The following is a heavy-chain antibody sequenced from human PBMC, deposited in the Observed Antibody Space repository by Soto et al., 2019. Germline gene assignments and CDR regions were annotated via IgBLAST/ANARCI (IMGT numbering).Heavy chain of an antibody. J-gene: IGHJ6*02. Sequence: PGGSLRLSCAASRFTFSSYNMNWVRQAPGRGLEWVSSITSGSTSKYYADSVKGRFTISRDDAKGSLYLQIDNLRAEDTAVYYCAREGGYCTTSTCYRHGMDIWGQGTTVTVYS. CDR1: RFTFSSYN. CDR2: ITSGSTSK. V-gene: IGHV3-21*01. D-gene: IGHD2-2*02. CDR3: AREGGYCTTSTCYRHGMDI.